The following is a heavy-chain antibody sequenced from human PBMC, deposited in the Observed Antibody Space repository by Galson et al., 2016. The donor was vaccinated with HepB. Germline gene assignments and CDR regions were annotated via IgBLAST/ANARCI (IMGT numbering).Heavy chain of an antibody. Sequence: SLRLSCAASGFTFTTYWMHWVRQAPGKGLVWISRIKSDGSSTTYADSVKGRFTISRDNAKNTLYLQMNSLKAEDTAVYYCARVYRTGDFDYWSQGTLVTVSS. CDR2: IKSDGSST. CDR3: ARVYRTGDFDY. CDR1: GFTFTTYW. J-gene: IGHJ4*02. D-gene: IGHD1-1*01. V-gene: IGHV3-74*01.